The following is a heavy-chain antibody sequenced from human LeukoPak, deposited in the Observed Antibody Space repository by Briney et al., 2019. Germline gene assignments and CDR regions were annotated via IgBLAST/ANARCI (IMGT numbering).Heavy chain of an antibody. J-gene: IGHJ5*02. Sequence: SETLSLTCTVSGGSISSYYWSWIRQPPGKGLEWIGYIYYSGSTNYNPSLKSRVTISVDTSKNQFSLKLSSVTAADTAVYYCAGEVVVPAAVRSWFDPWGQGTLVTVSS. CDR1: GGSISSYY. D-gene: IGHD2-2*01. CDR2: IYYSGST. CDR3: AGEVVVPAAVRSWFDP. V-gene: IGHV4-59*01.